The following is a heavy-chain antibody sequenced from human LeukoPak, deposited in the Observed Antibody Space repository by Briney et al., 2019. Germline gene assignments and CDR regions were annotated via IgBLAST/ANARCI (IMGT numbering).Heavy chain of an antibody. CDR2: MNPNSGNT. CDR3: ARGWGTVTQIDY. Sequence: ASVKVSCKASGYTFTSYDINWVRQATGQGLEWMGWMNPNSGNTGYAQKFQGRVTMTRNTSISTAYMELSSLRSEDRAVYYCARGWGTVTQIDYWGQGTLVSVSS. J-gene: IGHJ4*02. V-gene: IGHV1-8*01. D-gene: IGHD4-17*01. CDR1: GYTFTSYD.